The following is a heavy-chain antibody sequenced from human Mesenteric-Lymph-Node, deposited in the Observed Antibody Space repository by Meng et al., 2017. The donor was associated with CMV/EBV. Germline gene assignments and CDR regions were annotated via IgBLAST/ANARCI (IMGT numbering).Heavy chain of an antibody. Sequence: SETLSLTCTVSGGSISSGGYYWSWIRQSPGKGLEWIGEISHAGTTNYNPSLKSRVTLSLDMSKNQFSLNLSSVTAADTAVYYCARVSSVSSSSLWGQGTLVTVSS. D-gene: IGHD6-6*01. CDR2: ISHAGTT. J-gene: IGHJ4*02. CDR1: GGSISSGGYY. V-gene: IGHV4-39*07. CDR3: ARVSSVSSSSL.